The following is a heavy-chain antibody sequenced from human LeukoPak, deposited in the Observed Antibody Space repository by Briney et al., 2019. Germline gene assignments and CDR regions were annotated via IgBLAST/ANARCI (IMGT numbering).Heavy chain of an antibody. J-gene: IGHJ3*02. CDR2: ISYDGSNK. CDR1: GFTFSSYA. Sequence: GRSLRLSCAASGFTFSSYAMHWVRQAPGKGLEWVAVISYDGSNKYYADSVKGRFTISRDNSKNTLYLQMNSLRAEDTAVYYCAESKPYYYDSSGDAFDIWGQGTMVTVSS. CDR3: AESKPYYYDSSGDAFDI. V-gene: IGHV3-30*04. D-gene: IGHD3-22*01.